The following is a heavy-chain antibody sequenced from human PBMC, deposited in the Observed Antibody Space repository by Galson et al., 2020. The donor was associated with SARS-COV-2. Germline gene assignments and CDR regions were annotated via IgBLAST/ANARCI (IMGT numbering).Heavy chain of an antibody. CDR1: GFTFRSYG. Sequence: GGSLRLSCAASGFTFRSYGMHWVRQAPGKGLEWVAVISYDGSIEFYGDSVKGRFSISRDNSKNTLFLQMNSLRPEDTAVYYCAKADARDEYSPSPGRGSREYWGQGTLVTVSS. V-gene: IGHV3-30*18. D-gene: IGHD6-6*01. CDR2: ISYDGSIE. J-gene: IGHJ4*02. CDR3: AKADARDEYSPSPGRGSREY.